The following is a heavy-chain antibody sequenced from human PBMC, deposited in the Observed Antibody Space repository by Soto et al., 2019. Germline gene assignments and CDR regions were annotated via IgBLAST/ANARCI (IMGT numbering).Heavy chain of an antibody. Sequence: GGSLRLSCAASGFTFSSYSMNWVRQAPGKGLEWVSSISSSSSYIYYADSVKGRFTISRDNAKNSLYLQMNSLRAEDTAVYYCARDLSSSAHLYGMDVWGQGTTVTAP. CDR1: GFTFSSYS. D-gene: IGHD6-6*01. J-gene: IGHJ6*02. CDR3: ARDLSSSAHLYGMDV. CDR2: ISSSSSYI. V-gene: IGHV3-21*01.